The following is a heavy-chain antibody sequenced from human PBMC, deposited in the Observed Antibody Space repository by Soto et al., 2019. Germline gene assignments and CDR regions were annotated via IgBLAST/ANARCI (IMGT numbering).Heavy chain of an antibody. Sequence: ESGGGLVQPGGSLRLSCAASGFTFSSYAMSWVRQAPGKGLEWVSAISGSGGSTYYADSVKGRFTISRDNSKNTLYLQMNSLRAEDTAVYYCAKSGGGNRFLEWLLYLDYWGQGTLVTVSS. J-gene: IGHJ4*02. CDR3: AKSGGGNRFLEWLLYLDY. V-gene: IGHV3-23*01. CDR2: ISGSGGST. CDR1: GFTFSSYA. D-gene: IGHD3-3*01.